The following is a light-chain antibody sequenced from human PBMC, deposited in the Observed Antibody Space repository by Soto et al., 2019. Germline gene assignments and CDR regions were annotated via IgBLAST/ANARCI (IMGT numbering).Light chain of an antibody. Sequence: EIVLTQSPATLSLSPGERATLSCRASQSVSSYLAWYQQKPGQAPRLLIYDASTRATGIPGRFSGSGSGTDFTLTISSLEPEDFAVYYCQQRSNWVTFGPGTKVDIK. V-gene: IGKV3-11*01. CDR2: DAS. CDR3: QQRSNWVT. J-gene: IGKJ3*01. CDR1: QSVSSY.